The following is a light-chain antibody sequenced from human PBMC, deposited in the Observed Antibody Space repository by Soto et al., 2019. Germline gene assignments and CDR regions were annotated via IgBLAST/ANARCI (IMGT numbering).Light chain of an antibody. CDR3: KQYGSSLLT. Sequence: EIVLTQSPGTLSLSPGERASLACRASQRVSSEKLAWYQPKPGQAPRLLIFGASGRATGIPERFSGSGSGTDFSLTVSRLEPEDSAVYYCKQYGSSLLTFGGGIQVEIK. CDR2: GAS. CDR1: QRVSSEK. V-gene: IGKV3-20*01. J-gene: IGKJ4*01.